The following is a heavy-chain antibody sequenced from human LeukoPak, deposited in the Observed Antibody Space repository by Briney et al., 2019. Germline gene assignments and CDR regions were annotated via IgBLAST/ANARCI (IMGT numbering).Heavy chain of an antibody. CDR1: GFTFSSYA. J-gene: IGHJ4*02. Sequence: GGSLRLSCAASGFTFSSYAMHWVRQAPGKGLEWVAVISYDGSNKYYADSVKGRFTISRDNSKNTLYLQMNSLRAEDTAVYYCASPVPHMITFGGVESYWGQGTLVTVSS. CDR3: ASPVPHMITFGGVESY. D-gene: IGHD3-16*01. CDR2: ISYDGSNK. V-gene: IGHV3-30*04.